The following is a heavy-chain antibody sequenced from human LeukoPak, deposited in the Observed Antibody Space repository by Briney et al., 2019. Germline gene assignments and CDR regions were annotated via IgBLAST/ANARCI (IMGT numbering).Heavy chain of an antibody. CDR2: LGYDGRGT. CDR1: GFTFNNYA. CDR3: ARDGFVGPATAYLDY. J-gene: IGHJ4*01. Sequence: QSGGSLRLSCAASGFTFNNYAMHWVRQAPGKGLEWVSRLGYDGRGTNYADSVKGRFTISRDNAKDILYLQMNSLRADDTALYYCARDGFVGPATAYLDYWGQGTLVTVSS. V-gene: IGHV3-74*01. D-gene: IGHD1-1*01.